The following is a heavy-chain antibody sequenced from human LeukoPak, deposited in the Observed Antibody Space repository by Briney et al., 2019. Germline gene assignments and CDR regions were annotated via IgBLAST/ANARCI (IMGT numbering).Heavy chain of an antibody. CDR1: GFTFSRYG. CDR3: AKGGSGWSLDS. V-gene: IGHV3-30*02. J-gene: IGHJ4*02. D-gene: IGHD6-19*01. CDR2: TRYDGSNE. Sequence: GGSLRLSCIASGFTFSRYGMLWVRQAPGKGLEWVAFTRYDGSNEYYIGSVKGRFTVYRDNSKDPLYLQMNSLSAEDTAVYYCAKGGSGWSLDSWGQGALVTVSS.